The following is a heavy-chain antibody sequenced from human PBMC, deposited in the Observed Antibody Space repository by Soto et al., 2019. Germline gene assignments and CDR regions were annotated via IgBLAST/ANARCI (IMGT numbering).Heavy chain of an antibody. D-gene: IGHD3-3*01. J-gene: IGHJ6*03. CDR1: GYTFTSYA. Sequence: ASVKVSCKASGYTFTSYAMHWVRQAPGQRLEWMGWINAGNGNTKYSQKFQGRVTITRDTSASTAYMELSSLRSEDTAVYYCARGGFWSGYSLYYYYYMDFWGQGTTVTVSS. V-gene: IGHV1-3*01. CDR3: ARGGFWSGYSLYYYYYMDF. CDR2: INAGNGNT.